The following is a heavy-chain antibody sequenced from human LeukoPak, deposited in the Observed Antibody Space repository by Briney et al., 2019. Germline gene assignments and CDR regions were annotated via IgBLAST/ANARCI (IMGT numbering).Heavy chain of an antibody. Sequence: PGGSLRLSCAASGFTFRSHWMTWVRQAPGKGLEWVSSISSSSSYIYYADSVKGRFTISRDNAKNSLYLQMNSLRAEDTAVYYCARTGRDGYNWGAFDIWGQGTMVTVSS. CDR1: GFTFRSHW. CDR3: ARTGRDGYNWGAFDI. V-gene: IGHV3-21*01. CDR2: ISSSSSYI. J-gene: IGHJ3*02. D-gene: IGHD5-24*01.